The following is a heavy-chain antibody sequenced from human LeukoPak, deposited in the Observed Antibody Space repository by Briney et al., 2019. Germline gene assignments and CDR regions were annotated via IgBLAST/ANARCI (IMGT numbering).Heavy chain of an antibody. CDR2: IIPIFGTA. V-gene: IGHV1-69*13. CDR3: ARDPVRGSSGYNDY. Sequence: SVKVSCKASGDTFSSYAISWVRQAPGQGLEWMGGIIPIFGTANYAQKFQGRVTITADESTSTAYMELSSLRSEDTAVYYCARDPVRGSSGYNDYWGQGTLVTVSS. CDR1: GDTFSSYA. D-gene: IGHD3-22*01. J-gene: IGHJ4*02.